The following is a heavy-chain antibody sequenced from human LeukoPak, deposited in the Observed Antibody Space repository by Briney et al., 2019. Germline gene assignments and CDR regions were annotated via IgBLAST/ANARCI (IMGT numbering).Heavy chain of an antibody. D-gene: IGHD3-22*01. CDR1: GGSFSGYY. Sequence: SETLSLTCAVYGGSFSGYYWSWIRQPPGKGLEWIGEINHSGSTNYNPSLKSRVTISVDTSKNQFSLKLSSVTAADTAVYYCAREMGYYDSSGNGDYWGQGTLVTVSS. J-gene: IGHJ4*02. CDR3: AREMGYYDSSGNGDY. CDR2: INHSGST. V-gene: IGHV4-34*01.